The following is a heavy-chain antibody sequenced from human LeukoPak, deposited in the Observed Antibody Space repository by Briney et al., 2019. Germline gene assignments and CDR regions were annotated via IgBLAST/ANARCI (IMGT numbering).Heavy chain of an antibody. J-gene: IGHJ4*02. CDR2: ISSSGSTI. D-gene: IGHD2-15*01. V-gene: IGHV3-48*03. CDR3: ARDPSYYCSGGSCPYYFDY. CDR1: GFTFSSYE. Sequence: GGSLRLSCAASGFTFSSYEMNWVRQAPGKGLEWVSYISSSGSTIYYADSVKGRFTISRDNAKNSLYLQMNSLRAEDTAVYYCARDPSYYCSGGSCPYYFDYWGQGTLVTVSS.